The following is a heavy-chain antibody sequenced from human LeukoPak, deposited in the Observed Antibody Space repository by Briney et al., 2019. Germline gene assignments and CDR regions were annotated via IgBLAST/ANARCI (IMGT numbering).Heavy chain of an antibody. V-gene: IGHV3-23*01. CDR2: ISGSGGST. Sequence: PGGSLRLACAAAGFTFSSYAMSWVRQAPGKGLEWVSAISGSGGSTYYADSVKGRFTISRDNSKNTLYLQMNSLRAEDAAVYYCAKDLDSSGCLDYWGQGTLVTVSS. CDR1: GFTFSSYA. CDR3: AKDLDSSGCLDY. D-gene: IGHD3-22*01. J-gene: IGHJ4*02.